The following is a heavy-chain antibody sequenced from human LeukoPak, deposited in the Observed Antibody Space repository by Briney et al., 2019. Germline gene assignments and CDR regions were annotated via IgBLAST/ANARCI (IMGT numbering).Heavy chain of an antibody. D-gene: IGHD5-12*01. CDR2: IYYSGSI. CDR3: AVAYGMDV. V-gene: IGHV4-39*01. Sequence: PSETLSLTCTVSGGSISSSNHYWGWIRQPPGQGLEWIGSIYYSGSIYYNPSLKSRVTISVDTSKNQFSLKLSSVTAADTAVYHCAVAYGMDVWGQGTTVTVSS. J-gene: IGHJ6*02. CDR1: GGSISSSNHY.